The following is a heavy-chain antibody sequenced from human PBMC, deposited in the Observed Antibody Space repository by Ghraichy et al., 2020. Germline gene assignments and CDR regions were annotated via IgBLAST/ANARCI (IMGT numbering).Heavy chain of an antibody. V-gene: IGHV3-13*01. CDR2: IGTAGDA. CDR1: GFTFSSYD. CDR3: ARALYYYDGSFYQRYFDL. Sequence: LSLTCAASGFTFSSYDMHWVRQGAGKGLEWVSGIGTAGDANYPGSVKGRFTISRENAKNSFYLQMNSLRAGDTAVYFCARALYYYDGSFYQRYFDLWGRGTLVTVSS. J-gene: IGHJ2*01. D-gene: IGHD3-22*01.